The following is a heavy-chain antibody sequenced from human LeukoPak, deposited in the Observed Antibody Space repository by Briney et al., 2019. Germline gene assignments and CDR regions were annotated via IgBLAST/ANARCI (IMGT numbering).Heavy chain of an antibody. J-gene: IGHJ4*02. Sequence: EGGGSVRLSCAASGFAFSRYGMHWARQAPGKGLEGVALISHDGTNKNHADSVKGRFTISRDNSNNTLYLQMSSLRAEDTAVYYCARGPGALDYWGKGTLDPVSS. CDR1: GFAFSRYG. CDR3: ARGPGALDY. D-gene: IGHD2-2*01. V-gene: IGHV3-30*03. CDR2: ISHDGTNK.